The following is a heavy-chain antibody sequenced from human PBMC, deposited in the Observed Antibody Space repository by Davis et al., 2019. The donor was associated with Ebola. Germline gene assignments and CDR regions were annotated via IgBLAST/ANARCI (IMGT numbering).Heavy chain of an antibody. CDR2: INAGNGNT. CDR3: ARGRTTGTRGYYGMDV. CDR1: GYTFTSYA. D-gene: IGHD1-1*01. J-gene: IGHJ6*02. V-gene: IGHV1-3*01. Sequence: ASVKVSCKASGYTFTSYAMHWVRQAPGQRLEWMGWINAGNGNTKYSQKFQGRVTITRDTSASTAYMELSSLRSEDTAVYYCARGRTTGTRGYYGMDVWGQGTTVTVSS.